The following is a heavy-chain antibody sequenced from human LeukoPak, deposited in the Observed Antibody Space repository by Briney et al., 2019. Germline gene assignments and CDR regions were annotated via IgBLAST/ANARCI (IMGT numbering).Heavy chain of an antibody. CDR1: GGSISSGSYY. V-gene: IGHV4-61*02. CDR2: IYTSGST. D-gene: IGHD5-18*01. CDR3: AKVGGFNYGP. J-gene: IGHJ5*02. Sequence: PSETLSLTCTVSGGSISSGSYYWSWIRQPAGKGLEWIGRIYTSGSTNYNPSLKSRVTISIDTSKNQFSLKLSSVTAADTAVYHCAKVGGFNYGPWGQGTLVTVSS.